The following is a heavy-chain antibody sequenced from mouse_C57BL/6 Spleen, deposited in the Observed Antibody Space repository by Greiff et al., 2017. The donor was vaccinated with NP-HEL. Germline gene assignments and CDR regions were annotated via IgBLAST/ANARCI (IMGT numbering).Heavy chain of an antibody. Sequence: QVQLQQPGAELVKPGASVKMSCKASGYTFTSYWITWVKQRPGQGLEWIGDIYPGSGSTNYNEKFKSKAILTVDTSSSTAYMQLSSLTSEDSAVYYCAREEGHYYGSSYWYFDVWGTGTTVTVSS. CDR1: GYTFTSYW. V-gene: IGHV1-55*01. J-gene: IGHJ1*03. D-gene: IGHD1-1*01. CDR2: IYPGSGST. CDR3: AREEGHYYGSSYWYFDV.